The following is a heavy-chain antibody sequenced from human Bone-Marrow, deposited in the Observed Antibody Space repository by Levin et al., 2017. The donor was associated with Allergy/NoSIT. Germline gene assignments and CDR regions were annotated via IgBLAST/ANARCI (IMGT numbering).Heavy chain of an antibody. D-gene: IGHD3-10*01. CDR3: ARIGGWYGSGSYYPADAFDI. J-gene: IGHJ3*02. CDR1: GYTFTGYY. Sequence: GESLKISCKASGYTFTGYYMHWVRQAPGQGLEWMGWINPNSGGTNYAQKFQGRVTMTRDTSISTAYMELSRLRSDDTAVYYCARIGGWYGSGSYYPADAFDIWGQGKMVTVSS. CDR2: INPNSGGT. V-gene: IGHV1-2*02.